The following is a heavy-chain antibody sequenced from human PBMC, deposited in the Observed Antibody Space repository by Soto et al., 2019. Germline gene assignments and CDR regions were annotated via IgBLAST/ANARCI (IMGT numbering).Heavy chain of an antibody. CDR3: RWGYGSGSYLVDY. D-gene: IGHD3-10*01. J-gene: IGHJ4*02. CDR1: GFTFTSSA. CDR2: IVVGSGNT. Sequence: SVKVSCKASGFTFTSSAVQWVRQARGQRLEWIGWIVVGSGNTNYAQKFQERVTITRDMSTSTAYMKLSSLRSEDTAVYYCRWGYGSGSYLVDYWGQGTLVTVSS. V-gene: IGHV1-58*01.